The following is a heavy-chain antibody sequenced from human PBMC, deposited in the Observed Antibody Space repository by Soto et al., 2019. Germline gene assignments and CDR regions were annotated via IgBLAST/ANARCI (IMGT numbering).Heavy chain of an antibody. CDR3: ARGAEDSSGYGLEY. D-gene: IGHD3-22*01. J-gene: IGHJ4*02. Sequence: QVQLVQSGAEVKKPGSSVEVSCKASGGTFRSSAFSWVRQAPGQGLEWMGGIIPLFGTANYAQKFQGRVTITAGESTTTAYIKLSSLRSEDTAVYYCARGAEDSSGYGLEYWGQGTLVTVSS. V-gene: IGHV1-69*01. CDR1: GGTFRSSA. CDR2: IIPLFGTA.